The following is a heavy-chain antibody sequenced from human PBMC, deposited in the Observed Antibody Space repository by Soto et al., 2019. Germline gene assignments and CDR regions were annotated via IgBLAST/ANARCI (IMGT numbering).Heavy chain of an antibody. Sequence: ASVKVSCKASGYTFTGHYMHWVRQAPGQGIEWMGWINPNSVGTNYAQKFQGRVTMTRGTSISTAYMELSRLRSDDTAVYYCAREPMVRAAHGFDIWGQGTMVTVSS. V-gene: IGHV1-2*02. CDR1: GYTFTGHY. CDR3: AREPMVRAAHGFDI. J-gene: IGHJ3*02. CDR2: INPNSVGT. D-gene: IGHD3-10*01.